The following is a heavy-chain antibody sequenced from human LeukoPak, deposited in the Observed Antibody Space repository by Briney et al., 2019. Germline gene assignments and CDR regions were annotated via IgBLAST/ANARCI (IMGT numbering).Heavy chain of an antibody. D-gene: IGHD3-9*01. V-gene: IGHV3-33*01. CDR2: ILDVGSNK. CDR3: ATLGVVLTEVETGAFDI. Sequence: PGGSLRLSCAASGVTFSSYGIHWGRQAPGKGVWGGAVILDVGSNKYYATSVKCPFTISRDNSKTTLYPQMNRLRDEDTAVYYCATLGVVLTEVETGAFDIWGQGPMVTVSS. J-gene: IGHJ3*02. CDR1: GVTFSSYG.